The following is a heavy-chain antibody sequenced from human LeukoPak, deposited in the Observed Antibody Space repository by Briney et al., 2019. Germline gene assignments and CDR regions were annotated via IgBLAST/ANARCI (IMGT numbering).Heavy chain of an antibody. CDR3: ARGRGTPYGKSSTSVKFDP. D-gene: IGHD2-2*01. CDR2: INPSGGST. J-gene: IGHJ5*02. CDR1: GYTFTSYY. V-gene: IGHV1-46*01. Sequence: ASVKVSCKASGYTFTSYYMHWVRQAPGQGLEWMGIINPSGGSTSYAQKFQGRVTMTRDTSTSTVYMELSSLRSEDTAVYYCARGRGTPYGKSSTSVKFDPWGQGTLVTVSS.